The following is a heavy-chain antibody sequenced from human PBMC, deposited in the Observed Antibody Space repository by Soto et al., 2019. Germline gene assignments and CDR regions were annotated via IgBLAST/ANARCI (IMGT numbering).Heavy chain of an antibody. D-gene: IGHD1-1*01. CDR3: ARGRYGDY. CDR2: ISAHNGNT. CDR1: GYTFTSYG. J-gene: IGHJ4*02. Sequence: QVHLVQSGAEVKKPGASVKVSCKASGYTFTSYGITWVRQAPGQGLEWMGWISAHNGNTDYAQKLQGRVTVSRDTSTSTAYLELRSLRSGDTVVYYCARGRYGDYWGQGALVTVSA. V-gene: IGHV1-18*01.